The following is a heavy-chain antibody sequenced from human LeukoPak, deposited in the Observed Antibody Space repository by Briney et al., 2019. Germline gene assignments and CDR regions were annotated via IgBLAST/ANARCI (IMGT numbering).Heavy chain of an antibody. CDR2: VYYSGSS. CDR3: ARAYDYVWGSYRPLGY. V-gene: IGHV4-59*12. J-gene: IGHJ4*02. Sequence: SETLSLTCTVSGGSISSYYWSWIRQPPGKGLDWIGYVYYSGSSNYNPSLKSRVTISVDTSKNQFSLKLSSVTAADTAVYYCARAYDYVWGSYRPLGYWGQGTLVTVSS. CDR1: GGSISSYY. D-gene: IGHD3-16*02.